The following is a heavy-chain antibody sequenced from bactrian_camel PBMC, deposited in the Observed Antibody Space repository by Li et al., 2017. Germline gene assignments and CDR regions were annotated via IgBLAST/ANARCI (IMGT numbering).Heavy chain of an antibody. CDR3: AKVPPPYCAGLVSNPWVTATVGN. CDR1: GFTEENYC. J-gene: IGHJ4*01. CDR2: ISSTGAA. V-gene: IGHV3S55*01. Sequence: VQLVESGGGSVQAGGSLRLSCTVSGFTEENYCVSWFRQTPGKAREGVAAISSTGAAYDRGSTRGRFTISRDNAKDTIYLQMNSLKPNDTGVYVCAKVPPPYCAGLVSNPWVTATVGNRGQGTQVTVS. D-gene: IGHD5*01.